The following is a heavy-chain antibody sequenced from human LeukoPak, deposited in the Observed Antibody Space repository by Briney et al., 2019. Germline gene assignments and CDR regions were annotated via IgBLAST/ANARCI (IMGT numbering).Heavy chain of an antibody. CDR1: GGTFSSYA. V-gene: IGHV1-8*02. J-gene: IGHJ6*02. CDR2: MNPNSGNT. Sequence: ASVKVSCKASGGTFSSYAISWVRQAPGQGLEWMGWMNPNSGNTGYAQKFQGRVTMTRNTSISTAYMELSSLRSEDTAVYYCASKSGSGSYYLPGYYGMGVWGQGTTVTVSS. CDR3: ASKSGSGSYYLPGYYGMGV. D-gene: IGHD3-10*01.